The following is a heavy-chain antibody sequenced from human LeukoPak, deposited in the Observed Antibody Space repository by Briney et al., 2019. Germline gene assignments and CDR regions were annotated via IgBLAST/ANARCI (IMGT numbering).Heavy chain of an antibody. CDR3: ARAPYSRGGSTNYYYSYYMDV. CDR2: IIPIFGTA. J-gene: IGHJ6*03. V-gene: IGHV1-69*01. Sequence: GSSVKVSCKASGGTFSSYAVTWVRQAPGQGLEWMAGIIPIFGTADYAQKFQGRVTIAADESTSTAYMELSSLRSEDTAVYYCARAPYSRGGSTNYYYSYYMDVWGTGATVTVSS. CDR1: GGTFSSYA. D-gene: IGHD6-19*01.